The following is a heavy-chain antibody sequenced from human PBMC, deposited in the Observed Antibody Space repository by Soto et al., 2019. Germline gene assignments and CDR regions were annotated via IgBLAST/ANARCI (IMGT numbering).Heavy chain of an antibody. Sequence: EVQLVESGGGLVKPGGSLRLSCAASGFTFSTYSMFWVRQAPGKGLEWVSSISSSSSDIYHADSVKGRFTVSRDNAKNSLYLQMNSLRAEDTAVYHCARGKLSTNFMDVWGKETTVTVSS. V-gene: IGHV3-21*01. D-gene: IGHD3-3*02. J-gene: IGHJ6*03. CDR3: ARGKLSTNFMDV. CDR1: GFTFSTYS. CDR2: ISSSSSDI.